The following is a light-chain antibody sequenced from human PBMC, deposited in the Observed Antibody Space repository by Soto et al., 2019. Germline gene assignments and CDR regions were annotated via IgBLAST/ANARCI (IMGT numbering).Light chain of an antibody. Sequence: DIVMTQSPDSLAVSLGERATINCKSSQSVLYSSNNKSYLAWFQQKPGQPPKLLIYWASNRESGVPDRFSGSGSVTDFTLNISSLQAGDVAVYYCQQYYSTPLTFGGGTKVEIK. V-gene: IGKV4-1*01. J-gene: IGKJ4*01. CDR2: WAS. CDR1: QSVLYSSNNKSY. CDR3: QQYYSTPLT.